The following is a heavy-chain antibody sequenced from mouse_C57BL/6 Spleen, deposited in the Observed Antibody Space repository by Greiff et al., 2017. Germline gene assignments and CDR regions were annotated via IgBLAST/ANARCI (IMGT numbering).Heavy chain of an antibody. V-gene: IGHV10-1*01. D-gene: IGHD1-1*01. CDR3: VSSVEGYAMDY. CDR1: GFSFNTYA. Sequence: EVKLVESGGGLVQPKGSLKLSCAASGFSFNTYAMNWVRQAPGKGLEWVARIRSKSNNYATYYADSVKDRFTISRDDSESMLYLQMNNLKTEDTAMYYCVSSVEGYAMDYWGQGTSVTVSS. CDR2: IRSKSNNYAT. J-gene: IGHJ4*01.